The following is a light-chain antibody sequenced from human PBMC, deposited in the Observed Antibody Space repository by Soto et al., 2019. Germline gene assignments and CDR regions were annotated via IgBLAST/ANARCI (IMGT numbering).Light chain of an antibody. J-gene: IGLJ2*01. V-gene: IGLV1-40*01. Sequence: QSVLTQPPSMSGAPGQRVNISCTGSSSNIGGYDVHWYQQLPETAPKLLMFVNSNRASGVPDRFSGSKSGTSASLTITGLQPEDEAYYYCQAFDRSLGNSLFGGGTKLTVL. CDR1: SSNIGGYD. CDR2: VNS. CDR3: QAFDRSLGNSL.